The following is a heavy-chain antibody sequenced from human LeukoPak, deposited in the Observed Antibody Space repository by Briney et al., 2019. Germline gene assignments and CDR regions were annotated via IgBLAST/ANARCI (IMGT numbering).Heavy chain of an antibody. CDR3: ARGPRITMIVVVTLEDY. D-gene: IGHD3-22*01. J-gene: IGHJ4*02. CDR1: GYSFTGYF. Sequence: GESLKISCKGSGYSFTGYFMYWVRRAPGQGLEWMGRINPNSGGTNYAQKFQDRVTMTRDTSISTAYMELSRLRSDDTAVYYCARGPRITMIVVVTLEDYWGQGTLVTVSS. CDR2: INPNSGGT. V-gene: IGHV1-2*06.